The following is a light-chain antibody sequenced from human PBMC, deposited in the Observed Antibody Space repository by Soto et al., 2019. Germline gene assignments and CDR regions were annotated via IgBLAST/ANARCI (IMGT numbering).Light chain of an antibody. CDR1: QNVLSN. Sequence: IVMIQSPATLSVSPGERATLSCRASQNVLSNLAWYQQKPGQAPRLLIYGASTRATGLPARFSGSGSGTQFTLTISSLQSEDFAVYYCQQYNNWPITFGQGTRLEIK. J-gene: IGKJ5*01. CDR2: GAS. CDR3: QQYNNWPIT. V-gene: IGKV3-15*01.